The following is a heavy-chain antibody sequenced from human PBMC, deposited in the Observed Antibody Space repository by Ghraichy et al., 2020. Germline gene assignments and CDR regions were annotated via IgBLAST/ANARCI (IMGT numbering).Heavy chain of an antibody. CDR1: DDSITINSYY. CDR2: IFYSGTS. CDR3: ARRLSGYFPFDV. J-gene: IGHJ3*01. D-gene: IGHD3-3*01. Sequence: SETLSLTCSVSDDSITINSYYWGWIRQPPGKGLEWIGSIFYSGTSYYSPTFKSRVTISVDTSKNQFSLKLNSVTAADTAVYYCARRLSGYFPFDVWGQGVMVTVSS. V-gene: IGHV4-39*01.